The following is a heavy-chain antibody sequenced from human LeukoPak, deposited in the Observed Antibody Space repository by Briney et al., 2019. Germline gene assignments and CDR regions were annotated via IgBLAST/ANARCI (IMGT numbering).Heavy chain of an antibody. CDR3: ARDINGGNSLPLLYYYYYYGMDV. J-gene: IGHJ6*02. CDR2: IIPILGMP. CDR1: GGTFSSYA. Sequence: GASVKVSCKASGGTFSSYAISWVRQAPGQGLEWMGRIIPILGMPNYAQKFQGRVTITADKSTSTAYMELSSLRSEDTALYYCARDINGGNSLPLLYYYYYYGMDVWGQGTTVTVSS. D-gene: IGHD4-23*01. V-gene: IGHV1-69*04.